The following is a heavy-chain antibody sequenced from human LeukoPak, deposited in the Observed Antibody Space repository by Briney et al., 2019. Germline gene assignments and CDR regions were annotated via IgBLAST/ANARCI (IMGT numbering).Heavy chain of an antibody. D-gene: IGHD3-10*01. J-gene: IGHJ5*02. CDR3: AKGPAMVRGTFDP. V-gene: IGHV3-23*01. CDR1: GFTFSSYA. Sequence: GGSLRLSCAASGFTFSSYAMSWVRQAPGKGLEWVSAISGSGGSTYYADSVKGRFTISRDNSKNTLYLQMNSLRTEETAVYYCAKGPAMVRGTFDPWGQGTLVTVSS. CDR2: ISGSGGST.